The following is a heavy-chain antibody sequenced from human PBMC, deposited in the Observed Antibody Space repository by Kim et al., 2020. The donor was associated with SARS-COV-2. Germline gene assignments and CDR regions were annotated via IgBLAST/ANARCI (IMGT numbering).Heavy chain of an antibody. J-gene: IGHJ4*02. Sequence: MKRRFAISRDNSKNALYLQMNSLRAEDTAVYYCAKDHYYHSRGYDYWGQGTLVTVSA. CDR3: AKDHYYHSRGYDY. D-gene: IGHD3-22*01. V-gene: IGHV3-30*02.